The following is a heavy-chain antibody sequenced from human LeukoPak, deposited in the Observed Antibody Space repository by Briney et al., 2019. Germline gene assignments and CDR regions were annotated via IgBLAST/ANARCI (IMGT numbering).Heavy chain of an antibody. J-gene: IGHJ3*01. Sequence: GVSLRLSCAASGFTFSTAWRHWVRQAPGKGLVWVSRIYSDGSDKTYADSVRGRFTISRDNAKNTVYLQMNSLRAEDSAVYYCASDSGHAFYFWGQGTMVTVSS. CDR1: GFTFSTAW. CDR2: IYSDGSDK. V-gene: IGHV3-74*01. D-gene: IGHD3-10*01. CDR3: ASDSGHAFYF.